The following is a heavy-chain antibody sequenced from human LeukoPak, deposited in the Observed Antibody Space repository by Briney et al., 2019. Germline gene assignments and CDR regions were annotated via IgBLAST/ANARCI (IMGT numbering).Heavy chain of an antibody. Sequence: SETLSLTCTVSGGSLSSSSYYWGWIRQPPGKGLEWLGSIYYSGSTYYNPSLKSRVTISVDTSKNQFSLKLSSVTAADTAVYYCARFTRMGYYGSGSFFDYWGQGTLVTVSS. CDR3: ARFTRMGYYGSGSFFDY. D-gene: IGHD3-10*01. CDR2: IYYSGST. V-gene: IGHV4-39*07. J-gene: IGHJ4*02. CDR1: GGSLSSSSYY.